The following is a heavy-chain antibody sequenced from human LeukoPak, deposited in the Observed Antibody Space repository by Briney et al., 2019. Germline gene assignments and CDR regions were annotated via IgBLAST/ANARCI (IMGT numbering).Heavy chain of an antibody. CDR3: ARLDSSGWFLDYGMDV. J-gene: IGHJ6*02. CDR2: IYYSGSN. CDR1: GGSISSYY. Sequence: PSETLSLTCTVSGGSISSYYWSWIRQPPGKGLEWIGYIYYSGSNNYNPSLKSRVTISVDTSKNQFSLKLSSVTAADTAVYYCARLDSSGWFLDYGMDVWGQGTTVTVSS. V-gene: IGHV4-59*08. D-gene: IGHD6-19*01.